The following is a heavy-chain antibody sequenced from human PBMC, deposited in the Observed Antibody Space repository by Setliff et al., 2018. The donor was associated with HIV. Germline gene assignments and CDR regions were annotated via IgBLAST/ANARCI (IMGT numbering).Heavy chain of an antibody. J-gene: IGHJ4*02. CDR1: GYSISSGYY. V-gene: IGHV4-38-2*01. D-gene: IGHD5-18*01. CDR2: IYYSGST. CDR3: ARTRGYTYGYIDS. Sequence: PSETLSLTCAVSGYSISSGYYWGWIRQPPGKGLEWIGNIYYSGSTYYNPSLKSRVTISVDTSKNQFSLRLSSVTAADTAVYYCARTRGYTYGYIDSWGQGTLVTVSS.